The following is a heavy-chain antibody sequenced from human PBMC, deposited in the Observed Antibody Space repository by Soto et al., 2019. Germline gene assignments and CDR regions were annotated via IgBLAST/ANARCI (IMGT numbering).Heavy chain of an antibody. J-gene: IGHJ3*02. D-gene: IGHD2-15*01. CDR2: ISGSGGST. CDR3: NRVARDAFDI. Sequence: GGSLRLSCAASGFTFSSYAMSWVRQAPGKGPEWVSAISGSGGSTYYADSVKGRFTISRDNSKNTLYLQMNSLRAEDTAVYYCNRVARDAFDIWGQGTMVTVSS. V-gene: IGHV3-23*01. CDR1: GFTFSSYA.